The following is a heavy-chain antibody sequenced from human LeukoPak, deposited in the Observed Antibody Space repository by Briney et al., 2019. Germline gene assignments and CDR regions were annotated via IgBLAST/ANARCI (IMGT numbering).Heavy chain of an antibody. Sequence: GASVKVSCKASGYTFTGYYMHWVRQAPGQGLEWMGWINPNSGGTNYAQKFQGRVTMTRDTSISTAYMELSRLRSDDTAVYYCARSKVPSGSYYRMWGQGTLVTVSS. V-gene: IGHV1-2*02. CDR3: ARSKVPSGSYYRM. CDR1: GYTFTGYY. J-gene: IGHJ4*02. CDR2: INPNSGGT. D-gene: IGHD1-26*01.